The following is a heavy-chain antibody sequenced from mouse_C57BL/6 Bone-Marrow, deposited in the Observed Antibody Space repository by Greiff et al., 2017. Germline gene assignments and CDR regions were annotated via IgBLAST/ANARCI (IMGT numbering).Heavy chain of an antibody. J-gene: IGHJ1*03. V-gene: IGHV1-15*01. CDR3: TRGRYFDV. CDR2: IDPETGGP. CDR1: GYTFTDYE. Sequence: VQLQQSGAELVRPGASVTLSCKASGYTFTDYEMHWVKQTPVHGLEWIGAIDPETGGPAYNQKFKGKAILTADKSSSTAYMELRSLTSEDSAGYYCTRGRYFDVWGKGTPVTVSS.